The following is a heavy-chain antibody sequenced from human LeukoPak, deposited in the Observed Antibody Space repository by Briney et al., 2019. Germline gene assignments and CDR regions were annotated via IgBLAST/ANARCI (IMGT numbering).Heavy chain of an antibody. V-gene: IGHV4-59*08. CDR2: IYYSGST. J-gene: IGHJ5*02. CDR1: GGSISSSY. Sequence: SETLFLTCTVSGGSISSSYWSWIRQPPGKGLEWIGYIYYSGSTNYNPSLKSRLSISVDTSKNQFSLNLSSVTAADTAVYYCAKNYGDSNRFDPWGQGTLVTVSS. D-gene: IGHD4-17*01. CDR3: AKNYGDSNRFDP.